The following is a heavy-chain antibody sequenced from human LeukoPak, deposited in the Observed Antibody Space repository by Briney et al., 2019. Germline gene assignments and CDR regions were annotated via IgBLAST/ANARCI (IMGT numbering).Heavy chain of an antibody. CDR1: GFTFSSYS. D-gene: IGHD1-26*01. Sequence: GGSLRLSCAASGFTFSSYSMNWVRQAPGKGLEWVSYISSSGSTIYYADSVKGRFTISRDNSKNTLYLQMNSLRPDDMAVYYCAKNGDRVVGPTASFDYWGQGTLVTVSS. J-gene: IGHJ4*02. CDR3: AKNGDRVVGPTASFDY. V-gene: IGHV3-48*01. CDR2: ISSSGSTI.